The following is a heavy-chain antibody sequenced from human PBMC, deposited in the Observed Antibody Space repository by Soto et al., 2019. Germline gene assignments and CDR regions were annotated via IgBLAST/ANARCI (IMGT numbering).Heavy chain of an antibody. CDR3: ARASGSSYWFDP. J-gene: IGHJ5*02. D-gene: IGHD1-26*01. CDR2: ISAYNGNT. V-gene: IGHV1-18*01. Sequence: ASVKVSCKASGYTFTSYGISWVRQAPGQGLEWMGWISAYNGNTNYAQKLQGRVTMTTDTSTSTVYMELRSLKSDDTAVYYCARASGSSYWFDPWGQGTLVTVSS. CDR1: GYTFTSYG.